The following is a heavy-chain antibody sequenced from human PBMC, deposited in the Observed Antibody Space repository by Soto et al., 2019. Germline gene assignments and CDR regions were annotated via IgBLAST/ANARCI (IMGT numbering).Heavy chain of an antibody. CDR3: ARQGPSTGLSSGMDV. CDR1: GYSFTSHW. Sequence: EVQLVQSGAEVKKPGESLKISCKGYGYSFTSHWIGWVRQRPGKGLEWMGLIYPGDSDIRVSPAFQGQVTISADKSISTAYLQWSSLKASDTAMYYCARQGPSTGLSSGMDVWGQGTTVTVSS. J-gene: IGHJ6*02. D-gene: IGHD1-1*01. CDR2: IYPGDSDI. V-gene: IGHV5-51*01.